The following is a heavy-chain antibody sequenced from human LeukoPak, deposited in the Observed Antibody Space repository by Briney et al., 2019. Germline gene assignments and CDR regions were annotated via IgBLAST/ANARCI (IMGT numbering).Heavy chain of an antibody. J-gene: IGHJ4*02. CDR1: GFTFSSYS. Sequence: GGSLRLSCAASGFTFSSYSMNWVRQAPGKGLELVSSISSSSSYIYYADSVKGRFTISRDNAKNSLYLQMNSLRAEDTAVYYCARHAGLRFLEWLLPTDYWGQGTLVTVSS. CDR3: ARHAGLRFLEWLLPTDY. V-gene: IGHV3-21*01. D-gene: IGHD3-3*01. CDR2: ISSSSSYI.